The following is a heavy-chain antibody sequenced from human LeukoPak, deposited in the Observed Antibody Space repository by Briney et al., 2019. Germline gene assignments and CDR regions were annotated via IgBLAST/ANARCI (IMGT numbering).Heavy chain of an antibody. V-gene: IGHV1-2*02. CDR3: ARDPLQYSSGWYYVSAGSGFDP. CDR2: INPNSGGT. D-gene: IGHD6-19*01. CDR1: GYTFTGYY. J-gene: IGHJ5*02. Sequence: GASVKVSCKASGYTFTGYYMHWVRQAPGQGLEWMGWINPNSGGTNYAQKFQGRVTMNRDTSISTAYMELSRLRSDDTAVYYCARDPLQYSSGWYYVSAGSGFDPWGQGTLVTVSS.